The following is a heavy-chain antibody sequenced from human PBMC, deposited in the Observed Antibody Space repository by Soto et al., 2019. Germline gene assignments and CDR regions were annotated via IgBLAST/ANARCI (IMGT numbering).Heavy chain of an antibody. CDR3: ARDRYYGSGSYTGYYYGMDV. D-gene: IGHD3-10*01. J-gene: IGHJ6*02. V-gene: IGHV4-61*01. Sequence: SETLSLTCTVSGGSVSSGSYYWSWIRQPPGKGLEWIGYIYYSGSTNYNPSLKSRVTISVDTSKNQFSLKLSSVTAADMAVYYCARDRYYGSGSYTGYYYGMDVWGQGTTVTVSS. CDR1: GGSVSSGSYY. CDR2: IYYSGST.